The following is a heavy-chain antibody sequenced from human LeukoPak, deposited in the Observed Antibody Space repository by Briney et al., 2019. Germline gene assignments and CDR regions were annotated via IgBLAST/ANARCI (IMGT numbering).Heavy chain of an antibody. V-gene: IGHV3-23*01. Sequence: TGGSWSLSCAASGFTFTPNAMNWVRQAPGKGLEWVSGIAGDGRSHYTDSVKGRFTISRDNSKNTLYLQMNSLRAEDTAIYYCAKDLYSWSGIDYWGQGTRVMVSS. CDR2: IAGDGRS. D-gene: IGHD3-3*01. CDR1: GFTFTPNA. CDR3: AKDLYSWSGIDY. J-gene: IGHJ4*02.